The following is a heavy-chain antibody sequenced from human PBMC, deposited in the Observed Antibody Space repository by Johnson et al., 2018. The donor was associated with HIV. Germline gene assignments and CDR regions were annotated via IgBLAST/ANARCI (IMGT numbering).Heavy chain of an antibody. Sequence: VQLVEYGGGVVQPGRSLRLSCAASGFTFSSYAMHWVRQAPGKGLEWVAVISYDGSNKYYADSVKGRFTISRDNSKNTLYLQMNSLSPEDTAVYYCAREDVSSGYAGTFDIWGQGTLVTVSS. CDR1: GFTFSSYA. D-gene: IGHD6-19*01. V-gene: IGHV3-30-3*01. J-gene: IGHJ3*02. CDR3: AREDVSSGYAGTFDI. CDR2: ISYDGSNK.